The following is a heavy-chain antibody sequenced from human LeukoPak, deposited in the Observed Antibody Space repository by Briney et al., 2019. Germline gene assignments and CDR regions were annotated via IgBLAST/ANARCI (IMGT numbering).Heavy chain of an antibody. CDR1: GFTFSTYA. D-gene: IGHD2-15*01. J-gene: IGHJ6*02. Sequence: GGSLRLSCAASGFTFSTYAMHWVRQAPGKGLEWVAVISYDGSSKYYADSVKGRFTISRDNSKNTLYLQMNSLRPEDTAVYYRAKDIVVVSGYGMDVWGQGTPVTVSS. V-gene: IGHV3-30*18. CDR2: ISYDGSSK. CDR3: AKDIVVVSGYGMDV.